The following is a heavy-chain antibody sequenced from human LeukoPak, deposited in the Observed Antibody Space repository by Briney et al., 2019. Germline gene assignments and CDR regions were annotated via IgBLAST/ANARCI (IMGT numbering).Heavy chain of an antibody. CDR3: ARFLGYCSGGSCYFDY. J-gene: IGHJ4*02. V-gene: IGHV1-2*02. D-gene: IGHD2-15*01. CDR1: GYTFTGYY. CDR2: INPNGGGT. Sequence: ASVKVSCKASGYTFTGYYMHWVRQAPGQGLEWIGWINPNGGGTKYAQKFQGRVTMTRDTSISTAYMELSSLKSDDTAVYYCARFLGYCSGGSCYFDYWGQGTLVTVSS.